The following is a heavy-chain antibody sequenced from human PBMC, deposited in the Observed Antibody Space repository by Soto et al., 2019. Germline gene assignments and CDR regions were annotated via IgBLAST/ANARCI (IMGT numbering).Heavy chain of an antibody. Sequence: SKTPSITCAAHSRSFCGFTVSWIRQPPGKGLEWIGEVNHSGSTNYNPSLKSRVTISADTPKNQFSLKLSSVTAADTAVYYCARGTASSYYYWGQGTLVTVS. D-gene: IGHD3-10*01. V-gene: IGHV4-34*01. J-gene: IGHJ4*02. CDR1: SRSFCGFT. CDR2: VNHSGST. CDR3: ARGTASSYYY.